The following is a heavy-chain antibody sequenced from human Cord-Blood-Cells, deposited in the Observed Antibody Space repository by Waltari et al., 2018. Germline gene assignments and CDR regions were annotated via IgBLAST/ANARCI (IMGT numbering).Heavy chain of an antibody. CDR1: GFTFDDYA. J-gene: IGHJ4*02. D-gene: IGHD6-13*01. V-gene: IGHV3-9*01. CDR3: AKDRAAAGTTFDY. CDR2: ISWNSGSI. Sequence: GFTFDDYAMHWVRQAPGKGLEWVSGISWNSGSIGYADSVKGRFTISRDNAKNSLYLPMNSLRAEDTALYYCAKDRAAAGTTFDYWGQGTLVTVSS.